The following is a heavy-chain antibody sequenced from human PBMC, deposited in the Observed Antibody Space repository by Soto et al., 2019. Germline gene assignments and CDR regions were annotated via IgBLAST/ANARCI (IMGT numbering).Heavy chain of an antibody. Sequence: APVKSSSKAAAYTTTIDYNNCWLHPPGQGVGWMGRISTDSGNTKYAQKLKGRVTMTTDTSTSTAYMELRSLGSDDTAVYYCARALGYSGYEGMDVWGQGTTVTVSS. CDR1: AYTTTIDY. J-gene: IGHJ6*02. V-gene: IGHV1-18*01. D-gene: IGHD5-12*01. CDR2: ISTDSGNT. CDR3: ARALGYSGYEGMDV.